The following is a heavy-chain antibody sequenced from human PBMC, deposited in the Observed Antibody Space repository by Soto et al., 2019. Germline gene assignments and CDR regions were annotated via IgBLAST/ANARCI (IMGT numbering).Heavy chain of an antibody. D-gene: IGHD6-6*01. CDR2: INPNSGGT. CDR1: GYTFTGYY. CDR3: ARERSIAARPFYYYYGMDV. J-gene: IGHJ6*02. V-gene: IGHV1-2*02. Sequence: ASVKVSCKASGYTFTGYYMHWVRQAPGQGLEWMGWINPNSGGTNYAQKFQGRVTMTRDTSISTAYMELSRLRSDDTAVYYCARERSIAARPFYYYYGMDVWGQGTTVTVSS.